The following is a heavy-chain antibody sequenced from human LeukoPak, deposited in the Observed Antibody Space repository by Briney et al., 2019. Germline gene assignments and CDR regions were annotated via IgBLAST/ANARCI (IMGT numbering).Heavy chain of an antibody. Sequence: GGSLRLSCEASGFTFSRYGMHWVRQAPGKGLEWVAVIWFNGDNEYYAASVKGRFTISRDNSMNTLFLQMNSLKGEDTAVYFCARGGPGYCDEDNCYKGFDYWGEGDLVIVSS. V-gene: IGHV3-33*01. CDR3: ARGGPGYCDEDNCYKGFDY. J-gene: IGHJ4*02. D-gene: IGHD2-15*01. CDR1: GFTFSRYG. CDR2: IWFNGDNE.